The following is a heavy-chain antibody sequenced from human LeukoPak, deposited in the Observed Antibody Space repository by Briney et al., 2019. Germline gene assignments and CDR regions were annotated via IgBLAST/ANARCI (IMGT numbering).Heavy chain of an antibody. J-gene: IGHJ4*02. D-gene: IGHD3-22*01. CDR3: ATVSHDSSGYYYPPFDY. CDR2: ISSSSSTI. Sequence: GGSLRLSCTTSGFNFRAYWMGWVRQAPGKGLEWVSYISSSSSTIYYADSVKGRFTISRDNAKNSLYLQMNSLRAEDTAVYYCATVSHDSSGYYYPPFDYWGQGTLVTVSS. V-gene: IGHV3-48*01. CDR1: GFNFRAYW.